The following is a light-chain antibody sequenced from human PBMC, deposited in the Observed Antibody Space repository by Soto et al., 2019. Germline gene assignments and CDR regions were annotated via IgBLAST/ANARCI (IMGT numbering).Light chain of an antibody. CDR2: SAS. Sequence: DIQMTQSPSSLSPSVGDRVTITCRASQDIRRYLSWYQQKTGTAPKFLIYSASGLHSGVPSRFSGSGSGTDFTLPISSLQPEDFATYYCLQTYRTPWTFGQATKVEIK. CDR3: LQTYRTPWT. J-gene: IGKJ1*01. CDR1: QDIRRY. V-gene: IGKV1-39*01.